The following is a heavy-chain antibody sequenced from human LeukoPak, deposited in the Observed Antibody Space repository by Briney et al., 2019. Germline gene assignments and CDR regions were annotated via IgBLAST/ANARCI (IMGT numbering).Heavy chain of an antibody. J-gene: IGHJ5*02. V-gene: IGHV4-61*02. CDR3: ASSYANWFDP. CDR2: IYTSGST. CDR1: GGSVTSGNYY. D-gene: IGHD5-18*01. Sequence: PSQTLSLTCTVSGGSVTSGNYYWSWTRQPAGKGLEWIGRIYTSGSTNYNPSLKSRVTMSVDTSKNQFSLKLSSVTAADTAVYYCASSYANWFDPWGQGTLVTVSS.